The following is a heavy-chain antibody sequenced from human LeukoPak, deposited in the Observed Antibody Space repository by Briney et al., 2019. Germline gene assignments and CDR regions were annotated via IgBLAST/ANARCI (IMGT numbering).Heavy chain of an antibody. J-gene: IGHJ4*02. Sequence: ASVSVSCKASGYTFSSYGISWVRQAPGQGLEWMGWISAYNGNTNYRQKLQGRVTMTTDTFTGTAYMDLRSLRSDDTAIYYCARDSPDGSGTYYYDSPDYWGQGTLVSSSS. CDR1: GYTFSSYG. V-gene: IGHV1-18*01. CDR2: ISAYNGNT. CDR3: ARDSPDGSGTYYYDSPDY. D-gene: IGHD3-10*01.